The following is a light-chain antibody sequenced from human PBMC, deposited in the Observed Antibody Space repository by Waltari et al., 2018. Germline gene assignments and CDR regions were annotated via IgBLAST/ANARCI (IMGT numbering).Light chain of an antibody. CDR1: SSNVGAGYD. CDR3: QSYDSSLSGSRV. Sequence: QSVLTQPPSVSGAPGQRVTISCTGSSSNVGAGYDVHWYQQLPGTAPELRIYGNSNRPSGVPDRFSGSKSGTSASLAITGLQAEDEADYYCQSYDSSLSGSRVFGTGTKVTVL. CDR2: GNS. J-gene: IGLJ1*01. V-gene: IGLV1-40*01.